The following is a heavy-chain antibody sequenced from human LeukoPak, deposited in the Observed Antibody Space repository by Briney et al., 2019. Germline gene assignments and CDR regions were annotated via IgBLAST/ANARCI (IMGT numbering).Heavy chain of an antibody. D-gene: IGHD5-24*01. CDR3: ARDGRDSYNVGGGADY. CDR1: GYTFTSYY. J-gene: IGHJ4*02. CDR2: INRSGGST. V-gene: IGHV1-46*01. Sequence: GASVKVSCKASGYTFTSYYIYWVRQGPGQGLEWMGMINRSGGSTTYAQKFQGRVTITRDTSTSTAYMELSSLRSEDTAVYYCARDGRDSYNVGGGADYWGQGTLVTVSS.